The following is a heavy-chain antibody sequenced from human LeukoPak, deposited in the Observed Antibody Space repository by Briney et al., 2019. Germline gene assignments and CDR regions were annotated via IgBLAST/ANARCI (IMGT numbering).Heavy chain of an antibody. Sequence: GGSLRLSCAASGFTFSSYSMNWVRQAPGKGLEWVSYISTSSSTKHYADSVKGRFTISRDNAKNSLYLQMNSLRAEDTAVYYCARESLGGGDDAFDIWGQGTMVTVSS. CDR2: ISTSSSTK. CDR3: ARESLGGGDDAFDI. D-gene: IGHD2-21*01. V-gene: IGHV3-48*01. CDR1: GFTFSSYS. J-gene: IGHJ3*02.